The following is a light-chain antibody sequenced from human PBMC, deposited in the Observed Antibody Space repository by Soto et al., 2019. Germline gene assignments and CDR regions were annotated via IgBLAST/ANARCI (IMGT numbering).Light chain of an antibody. CDR3: QQYHSTPLT. V-gene: IGKV4-1*01. Sequence: DIVMTQSPDSLAVSLGERATINCKSSQSVLYSSNNKNYLAWYQQKPGQPPKLLIYWASTRESWVPDRFSGSGSGTDFTLTISSLQDEDVAVYYCQQYHSTPLTFGGGTKVEIK. CDR1: QSVLYSSNNKNY. CDR2: WAS. J-gene: IGKJ4*01.